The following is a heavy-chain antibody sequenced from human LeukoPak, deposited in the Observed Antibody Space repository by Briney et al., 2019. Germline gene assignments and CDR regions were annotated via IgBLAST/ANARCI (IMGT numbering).Heavy chain of an antibody. CDR2: INSDGSST. J-gene: IGHJ4*02. Sequence: QSGGSLRLSCAASGFTFSSYWMHWVRQAPGKGLVWVSRINSDGSSTSYADSVKGRFTISRDNAKNTLYLQMNSLRAEDTALYYCAKDAVLLWFGESYFDYWGQGTLVTVSS. CDR1: GFTFSSYW. V-gene: IGHV3-74*01. D-gene: IGHD3-10*01. CDR3: AKDAVLLWFGESYFDY.